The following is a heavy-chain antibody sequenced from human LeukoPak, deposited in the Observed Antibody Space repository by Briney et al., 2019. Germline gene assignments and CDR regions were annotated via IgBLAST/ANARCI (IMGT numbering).Heavy chain of an antibody. CDR2: VYYSGST. J-gene: IGHJ4*02. CDR3: ARSELLWFGGVNSGFDY. Sequence: SETLSLTCTVSGGSISSYYWSWIRQPPGKGLEWIGYVYYSGSTNYNPSLKSRVTISLDTSKSQFSLRLSSVTAADTAVYYCARSELLWFGGVNSGFDYWGQGTLVTVSS. D-gene: IGHD3-10*01. V-gene: IGHV4-59*01. CDR1: GGSISSYY.